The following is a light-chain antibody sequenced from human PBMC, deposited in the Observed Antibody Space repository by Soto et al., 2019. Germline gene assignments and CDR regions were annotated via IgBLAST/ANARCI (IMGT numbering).Light chain of an antibody. Sequence: QSALTQPPSASGTPGQMVTISCSGSSSNIGGNYVYWYQQLPGTAPKLLIYRNNQRPSGVPDRFSGSKSGTSASLAISGLRSEDEADYYCATWDDSLSGHYVFGTGTKLTVL. J-gene: IGLJ1*01. V-gene: IGLV1-47*01. CDR2: RNN. CDR3: ATWDDSLSGHYV. CDR1: SSNIGGNY.